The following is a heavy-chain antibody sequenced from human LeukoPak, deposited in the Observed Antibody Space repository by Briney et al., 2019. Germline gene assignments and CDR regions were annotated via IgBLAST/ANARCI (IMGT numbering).Heavy chain of an antibody. CDR1: GGSINSGSYY. Sequence: PSETLSLTCTVSGGSINSGSYYWSWIRQPAGKGLEWIGRIFTRGTTTYNPSLKCRVTISVDTSNNQFSLKLTSLTAADTAVYYCARDLGSGWYYAFDIWGQGTMVTVSS. CDR2: IFTRGTT. CDR3: ARDLGSGWYYAFDI. V-gene: IGHV4-61*02. J-gene: IGHJ3*02. D-gene: IGHD6-19*01.